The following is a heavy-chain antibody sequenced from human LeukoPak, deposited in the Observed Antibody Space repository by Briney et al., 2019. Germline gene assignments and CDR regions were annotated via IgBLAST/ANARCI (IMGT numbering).Heavy chain of an antibody. V-gene: IGHV1-2*02. CDR2: INPHSGVT. CDR1: GFTFTDFY. J-gene: IGHJ4*02. D-gene: IGHD1-14*01. Sequence: ASVKVSCKASGFTFTDFYMHWVRLAPGQGLEWMGYINPHSGVTSFPQKFRGRVTLTTDTSMSAAYMELSSLISEDTAMYYCVREGITKAFDLWGQGALVTVSS. CDR3: VREGITKAFDL.